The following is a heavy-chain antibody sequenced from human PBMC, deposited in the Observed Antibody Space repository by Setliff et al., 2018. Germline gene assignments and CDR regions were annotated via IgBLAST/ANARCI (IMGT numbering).Heavy chain of an antibody. D-gene: IGHD1-1*01. V-gene: IGHV1-3*01. CDR1: GYALTSYA. CDR2: IHGGNGKT. Sequence: ASVKVSCKAAGYALTSYALNWVRQAPGQGPEWMGWIHGGNGKTQYSQNFQGRVSLTTDTSANTGYMELRTLKSEDTAVYYCARDDGGWNVFWGQGTVVTVSS. CDR3: ARDDGGWNVF. J-gene: IGHJ4*02.